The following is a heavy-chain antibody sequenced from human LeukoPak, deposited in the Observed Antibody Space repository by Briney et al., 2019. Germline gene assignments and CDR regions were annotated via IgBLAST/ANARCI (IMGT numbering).Heavy chain of an antibody. Sequence: PSETLSLTCTVSGGSISSYYWSWIRQPPGKGLEWIGYIYYSGSTNYNPSLKSRVTISVDTSKNQFSLKLSSVTAADTAVYYCARDRYQPARGGDYYYYYYMDVWGKGTTVTVSS. CDR1: GGSISSYY. V-gene: IGHV4-59*01. CDR2: IYYSGST. D-gene: IGHD2-2*01. J-gene: IGHJ6*03. CDR3: ARDRYQPARGGDYYYYYYMDV.